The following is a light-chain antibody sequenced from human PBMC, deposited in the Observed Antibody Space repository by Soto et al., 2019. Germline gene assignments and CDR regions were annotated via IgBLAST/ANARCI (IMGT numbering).Light chain of an antibody. V-gene: IGLV2-14*01. Sequence: QSALTQPASVSGSPGQSITISCTGTSSDVGGYNYVSWYQQHPGKAPKLMIYEVTNRPSGVSNRFSGSKSGNTASLTISGLQAEDEADYYCCSYAGSSPVVFGGGTKVTVL. CDR1: SSDVGGYNY. CDR2: EVT. CDR3: CSYAGSSPVV. J-gene: IGLJ2*01.